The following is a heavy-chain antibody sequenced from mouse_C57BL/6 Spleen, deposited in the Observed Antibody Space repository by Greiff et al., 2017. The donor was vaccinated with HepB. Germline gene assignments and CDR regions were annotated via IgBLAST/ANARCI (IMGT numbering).Heavy chain of an antibody. V-gene: IGHV2-6-1*01. CDR3: ARHEPHYDGYPYYFDY. D-gene: IGHD2-3*01. J-gene: IGHJ2*01. CDR1: GFSLTSYG. Sequence: VKLVESGPGLVAPSQSLSITCTVSGFSLTSYGVHWVRQPPGKGLEWLVVIWSDGSTTYNSALKSRLSISKDNSKSQVFLKMNSLQTDDTAMYYCARHEPHYDGYPYYFDYWGQGTTLTVSS. CDR2: IWSDGST.